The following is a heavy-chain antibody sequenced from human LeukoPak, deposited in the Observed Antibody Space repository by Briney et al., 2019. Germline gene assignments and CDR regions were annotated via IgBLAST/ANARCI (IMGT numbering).Heavy chain of an antibody. Sequence: KASETLSLTCTVSGGSISSSSYYWGWIRQPPGKGLEWIGSIYYSGSTYYNPSLKSRVTISVDTSKNQFSLKLSSVTAADTAVYYCARHSGPKVQEYSGSLDAFDIWAKGQWSPSLQ. D-gene: IGHD1-26*01. CDR2: IYYSGST. CDR1: GGSISSSSYY. V-gene: IGHV4-39*01. CDR3: ARHSGPKVQEYSGSLDAFDI. J-gene: IGHJ3*02.